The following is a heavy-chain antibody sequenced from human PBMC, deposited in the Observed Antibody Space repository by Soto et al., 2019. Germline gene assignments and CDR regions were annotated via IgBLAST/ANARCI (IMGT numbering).Heavy chain of an antibody. CDR2: IGYDGSKK. CDR3: AREGAVAGSQDF. J-gene: IGHJ4*02. D-gene: IGHD6-19*01. CDR1: GFIFSDYG. Sequence: QVQLVESGGGVVQPGKSLRLSCAASGFIFSDYGIHWVRQAPGKGLEWVALIGYDGSKKYYADSVKGRFTVSRDNINSTLYLEMNSLRVEDSAVYYCAREGAVAGSQDFWGQGTLVTVSS. V-gene: IGHV3-33*01.